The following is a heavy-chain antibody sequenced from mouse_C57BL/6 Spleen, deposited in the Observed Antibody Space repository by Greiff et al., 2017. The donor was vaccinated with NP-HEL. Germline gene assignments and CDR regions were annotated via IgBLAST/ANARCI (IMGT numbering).Heavy chain of an antibody. V-gene: IGHV5-12*01. D-gene: IGHD1-1*01. Sequence: EVHLVESGGGLVQPGGSLKLSCAASGFTFSDYYMYWVRQTPEKRLEWVAYISNGGGSTYYPDTVKGRFTISRDNAKNTLYLQMSRLKSEDTAMYYCARHDYGSSSFDYWGQGTTLTVSS. CDR1: GFTFSDYY. CDR2: ISNGGGST. J-gene: IGHJ2*01. CDR3: ARHDYGSSSFDY.